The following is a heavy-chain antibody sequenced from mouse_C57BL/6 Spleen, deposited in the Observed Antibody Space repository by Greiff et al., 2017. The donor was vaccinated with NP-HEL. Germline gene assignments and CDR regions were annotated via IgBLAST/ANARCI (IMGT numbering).Heavy chain of an antibody. Sequence: VQLQESGAELVRPGASVKLSCKASGYTFTDYYINWVKQRPGQGLEWIARIYPGSGNTYYNEKFKGKATLTAEKSSSTAYMQLSSLTSEDSAVYFCARADGNYLAWFAYWGQGTLVTVSA. CDR3: ARADGNYLAWFAY. CDR1: GYTFTDYY. CDR2: IYPGSGNT. V-gene: IGHV1-76*01. J-gene: IGHJ3*01. D-gene: IGHD2-1*01.